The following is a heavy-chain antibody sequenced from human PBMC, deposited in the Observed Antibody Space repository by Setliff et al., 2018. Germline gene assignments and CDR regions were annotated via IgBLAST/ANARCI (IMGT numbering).Heavy chain of an antibody. CDR3: AKEHVVISFVTNTHHHYGMDV. J-gene: IGHJ6*02. CDR1: GGSISSYY. CDR2: IYYSGST. D-gene: IGHD2-8*01. Sequence: SETLSLTCTVSGGSISSYYWSWIRQPPGKGLEWIGYIYYSGSTNYNPSLKSRVTISVDTSKNQFSLKLSSVTAADTAVYYCAKEHVVISFVTNTHHHYGMDVWGQGTTVTVSS. V-gene: IGHV4-59*01.